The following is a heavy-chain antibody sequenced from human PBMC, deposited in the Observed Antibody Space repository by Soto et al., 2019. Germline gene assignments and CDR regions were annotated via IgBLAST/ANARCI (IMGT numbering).Heavy chain of an antibody. J-gene: IGHJ4*02. V-gene: IGHV4-59*01. CDR3: ASTKQWLAFDY. CDR1: GDSISNYY. D-gene: IGHD6-19*01. CDR2: FYNSGNT. Sequence: SETLSLTCTLSGDSISNYYWTWIRQPPGKGLEWIGCFYNSGNTNYNPSLKSRVTISVDTSNNQFSLRVNSVTAADTAVYYCASTKQWLAFDYWGQGALVTVS.